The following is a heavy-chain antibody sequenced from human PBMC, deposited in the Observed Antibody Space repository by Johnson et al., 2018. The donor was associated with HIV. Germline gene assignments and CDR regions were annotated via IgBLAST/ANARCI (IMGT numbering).Heavy chain of an antibody. CDR3: TTDWEYYYGSGKLDAFDM. D-gene: IGHD3-10*01. CDR1: GFIFNDYY. CDR2: ISTSGGTL. J-gene: IGHJ3*02. Sequence: VQLVESGGGLVKAGGSLRLSCAASGFIFNDYYMSWIRQAPGKGLELLSYISTSGGTLYYADSVKDRFTIFRDNAKSSLYLHMNSLKVDDTAVYYCTTDWEYYYGSGKLDAFDMWGQGTMVTVSS. V-gene: IGHV3-11*01.